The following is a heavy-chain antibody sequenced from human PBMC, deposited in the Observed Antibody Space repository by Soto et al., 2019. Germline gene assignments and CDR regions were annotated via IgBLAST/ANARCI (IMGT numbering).Heavy chain of an antibody. CDR2: IYRSGTT. D-gene: IGHD1-26*01. CDR1: NFSISSGYY. CDR3: ARTQSGSYYSVFNY. V-gene: IGHV4-38-2*01. J-gene: IGHJ4*02. Sequence: SETLSLTCVVSNFSISSGYYWGWIRQSPGKGLEWIASIYRSGTTSYNPSLKSRVTISVDPSKNQFSLMLTAVTAADTAVYYCARTQSGSYYSVFNYWGRGSLVTVSS.